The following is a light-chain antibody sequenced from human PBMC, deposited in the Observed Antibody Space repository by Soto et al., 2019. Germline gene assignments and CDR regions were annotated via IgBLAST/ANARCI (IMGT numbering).Light chain of an antibody. Sequence: EIVMTQSPATLSVSPGERATLSCRASQTIGSNLAWYQQKPGQPPRLLIYDASTRATDIPARFTGSGSGTEFTLTISSLQSEDFALYYCQQYNNWPPTWTFGQGTKV. V-gene: IGKV3-15*01. CDR2: DAS. CDR3: QQYNNWPPTWT. CDR1: QTIGSN. J-gene: IGKJ1*01.